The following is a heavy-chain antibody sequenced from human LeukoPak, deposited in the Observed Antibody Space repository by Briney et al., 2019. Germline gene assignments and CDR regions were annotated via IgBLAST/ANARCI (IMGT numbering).Heavy chain of an antibody. CDR3: ARGFGAYYTWFDP. Sequence: GGSLRLSCAASGFTFSSYGMHWVRQAPGKGLEWVAVIWYDGNNKYYADSVKGRFTISRDNSKNTLYLQMNSLRAEDTAVYYCARGFGAYYTWFDPWGQGTLVTVSS. V-gene: IGHV3-33*01. J-gene: IGHJ5*02. CDR1: GFTFSSYG. D-gene: IGHD3-16*01. CDR2: IWYDGNNK.